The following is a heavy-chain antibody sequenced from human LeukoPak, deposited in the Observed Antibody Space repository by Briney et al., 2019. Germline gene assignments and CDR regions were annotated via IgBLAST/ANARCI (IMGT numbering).Heavy chain of an antibody. V-gene: IGHV3-48*03. D-gene: IGHD2-21*02. CDR1: GFTFSTYE. J-gene: IGHJ6*03. Sequence: GGSLRLSCAASGFTFSTYEMNWVRQAPGKGLEWVSYISNGDGTIKYADSVKGRFTISRDNAKNTLYLQMNSLRAEDTAVYYCAKGGHCGGDCYTGDYYYMDVWGKGTTVTVSS. CDR3: AKGGHCGGDCYTGDYYYMDV. CDR2: ISNGDGTI.